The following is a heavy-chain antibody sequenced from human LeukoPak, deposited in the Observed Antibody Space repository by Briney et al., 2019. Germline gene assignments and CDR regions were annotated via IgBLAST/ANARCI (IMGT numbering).Heavy chain of an antibody. D-gene: IGHD3-3*01. CDR3: ARRFGVVIIPRARHHDY. CDR1: GGSISSSSYY. Sequence: PSETLSLTCTVSGGSISSSSYYWGWIRQPPGKGLEWIGEINHSGSTNYNPSLKSRVTISVDTSKNQFSLKLSSVTAADTAVYYCARRFGVVIIPRARHHDYWGQGTLVTVSS. CDR2: INHSGST. J-gene: IGHJ4*02. V-gene: IGHV4-39*07.